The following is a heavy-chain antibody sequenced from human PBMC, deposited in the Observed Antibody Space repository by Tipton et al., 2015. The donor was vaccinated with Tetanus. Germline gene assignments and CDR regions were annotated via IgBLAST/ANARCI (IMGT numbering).Heavy chain of an antibody. J-gene: IGHJ4*02. CDR2: ISHSGSS. V-gene: IGHV4-34*01. Sequence: TLSLTCTVSGGSFSLYYWNWVRQSPGKGLEWIGEISHSGSSSYSPSLKSRVTISVDTSKNQFSLRLTSVTAADTAVYYCARANNEYPKKGPFDYWGQGARVIVSS. CDR3: ARANNEYPKKGPFDY. D-gene: IGHD1/OR15-1a*01. CDR1: GGSFSLYY.